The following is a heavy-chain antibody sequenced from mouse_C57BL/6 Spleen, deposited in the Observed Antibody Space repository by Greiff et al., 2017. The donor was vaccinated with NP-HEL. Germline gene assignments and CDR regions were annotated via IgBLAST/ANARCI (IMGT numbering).Heavy chain of an antibody. CDR1: GYTFTSYW. V-gene: IGHV1-52*01. CDR2: IDPSDSET. D-gene: IGHD2-4*01. CDR3: ARRDYEDWFAY. Sequence: QVQLQQPGAELVRPGSSVKLSCKASGYTFTSYWMHWVKQRPIQGLEWIGNIDPSDSETHYNQKFKDKATLTVDKSSSTAYMQLSSLTSEDSAVYYCARRDYEDWFAYWGQGTLVTVSA. J-gene: IGHJ3*01.